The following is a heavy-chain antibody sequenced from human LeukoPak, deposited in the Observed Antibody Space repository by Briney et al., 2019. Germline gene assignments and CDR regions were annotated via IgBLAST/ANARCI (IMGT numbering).Heavy chain of an antibody. CDR1: GFTFSSYS. J-gene: IGHJ3*02. CDR3: ARDRFAYCSSTSCFDAFDI. V-gene: IGHV3-48*01. Sequence: PGGSLRLSCAASGFTFSSYSMNWVRQAPGKGLEWVSYISSSSSTIYYADSVKGRFTISRDNAKNSLYLQMNSLRAEDTAVYYCARDRFAYCSSTSCFDAFDIWGQGTMVTVSS. D-gene: IGHD2-2*01. CDR2: ISSSSSTI.